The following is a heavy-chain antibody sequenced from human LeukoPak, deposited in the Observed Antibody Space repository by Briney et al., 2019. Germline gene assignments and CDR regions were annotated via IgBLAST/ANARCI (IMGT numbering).Heavy chain of an antibody. CDR2: IYHSGSA. CDR1: GGSISSYY. J-gene: IGHJ4*02. V-gene: IGHV4-59*08. D-gene: IGHD4-17*01. Sequence: SETLSLTCTVSGGSISSYYWSWIRQPPGKGLEWIGSIYHSGSAYHNPSLKSRVAISVDTSKNQFSLKLSSVTAADTAVYYCASAITVATDYWGRGTLVTVS. CDR3: ASAITVATDY.